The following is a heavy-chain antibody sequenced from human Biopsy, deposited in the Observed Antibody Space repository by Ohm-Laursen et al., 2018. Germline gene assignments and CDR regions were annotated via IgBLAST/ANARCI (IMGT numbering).Heavy chain of an antibody. CDR2: IFYSAST. D-gene: IGHD5-12*01. V-gene: IGHV4-31*11. Sequence: TLSLTWAVSGVSINGGRYYWNWIRHHPGKGLEWIGNIFYSASTYYNPSLKSRVTISVDASKNQFSLKLSSVTAADTAVYYCARLGSGDYFPTFFDFWGQGALVTVSS. J-gene: IGHJ4*02. CDR3: ARLGSGDYFPTFFDF. CDR1: GVSINGGRYY.